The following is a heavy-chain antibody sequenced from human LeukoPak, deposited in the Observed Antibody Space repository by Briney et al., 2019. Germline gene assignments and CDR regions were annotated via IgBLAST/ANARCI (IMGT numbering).Heavy chain of an antibody. CDR3: AREAYGDNDFVY. D-gene: IGHD4-17*01. V-gene: IGHV1-18*01. Sequence: AAVKVSCKASVYTFTIYGISWVRQAPAQGLEWMGWISAYNGNTNYAQKLRGRVTMTPDTSTSTAYMELRSLRSEDTAVYYCAREAYGDNDFVYWGQGTLVTVSS. J-gene: IGHJ4*02. CDR1: VYTFTIYG. CDR2: ISAYNGNT.